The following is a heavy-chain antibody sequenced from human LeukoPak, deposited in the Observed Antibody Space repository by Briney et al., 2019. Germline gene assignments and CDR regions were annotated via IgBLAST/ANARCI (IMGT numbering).Heavy chain of an antibody. D-gene: IGHD6-13*01. Sequence: ASVKVSCRAFGYTLTTYGITWVRQAPGQGLEWMGWISGYNGNTNFAQKFQGRVTMTTDTSTSTAYMELRSLRSDDTAVYYCARDPWAYSSSWGADYWGQGTLVTVSS. J-gene: IGHJ4*02. CDR3: ARDPWAYSSSWGADY. V-gene: IGHV1-18*01. CDR2: ISGYNGNT. CDR1: GYTLTTYG.